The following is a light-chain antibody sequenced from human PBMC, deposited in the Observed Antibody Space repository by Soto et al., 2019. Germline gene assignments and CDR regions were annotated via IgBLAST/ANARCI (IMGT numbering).Light chain of an antibody. CDR1: QDITNY. Sequence: DIQMTKSPSSLSASVGDRVTITCQAIQDITNYLNWYEQKPGKAPNLLIYDASNLETGVPSRFSGSGSGTHFTFTISCLQPEDIATYYCQQYDTLRVTFGPGTKVDIK. CDR3: QQYDTLRVT. CDR2: DAS. V-gene: IGKV1-33*01. J-gene: IGKJ3*01.